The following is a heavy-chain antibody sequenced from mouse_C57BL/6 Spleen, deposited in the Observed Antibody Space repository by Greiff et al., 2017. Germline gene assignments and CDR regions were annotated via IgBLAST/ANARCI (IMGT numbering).Heavy chain of an antibody. D-gene: IGHD3-2*02. CDR1: GFTFSSYG. Sequence: EVKLVESGGDLVKPGGSLKLSCAASGFTFSSYGLSWVRQTPDKRLEWVATISSGGSYIYYPDSVKGRFTISRDNAKNTLYLQMSSLKSEDTAMYYCARHLDSSGWFAYWGQGTLVTVSA. V-gene: IGHV5-6*01. CDR2: ISSGGSYI. J-gene: IGHJ3*01. CDR3: ARHLDSSGWFAY.